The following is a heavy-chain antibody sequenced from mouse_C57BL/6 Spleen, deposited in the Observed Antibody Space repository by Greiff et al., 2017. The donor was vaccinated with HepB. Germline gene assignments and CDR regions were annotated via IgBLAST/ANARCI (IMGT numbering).Heavy chain of an antibody. CDR1: GFTFSDYG. Sequence: EVQLVESGGGLVKPGGSLKLSCAASGFTFSDYGMHWVRQAPEKGLEWVAYISSGSSTIYYADTVKRRFTISRDNAKNTLFLQMTSLRSEDTAMYYCARKRGYYGFYWYFDVWGTGTTVTVSS. V-gene: IGHV5-17*01. CDR2: ISSGSSTI. J-gene: IGHJ1*03. D-gene: IGHD1-1*01. CDR3: ARKRGYYGFYWYFDV.